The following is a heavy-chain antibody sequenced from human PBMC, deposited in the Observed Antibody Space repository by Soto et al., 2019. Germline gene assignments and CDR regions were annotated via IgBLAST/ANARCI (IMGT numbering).Heavy chain of an antibody. CDR3: ARDNPNYYDSSGYYVPLAGYYYYGMDV. CDR1: GFTFSYYY. CDR2: ISSSGSTI. D-gene: IGHD3-22*01. V-gene: IGHV3-11*01. J-gene: IGHJ6*02. Sequence: GGSLRLSCAASGFTFSYYYMSWIRQAPGKGLEWVSYISSSGSTIYYADSVKGRFTISRDNAKNSLYLQMNSLRAEDTAVYYCARDNPNYYDSSGYYVPLAGYYYYGMDVWGQGTTVTVSS.